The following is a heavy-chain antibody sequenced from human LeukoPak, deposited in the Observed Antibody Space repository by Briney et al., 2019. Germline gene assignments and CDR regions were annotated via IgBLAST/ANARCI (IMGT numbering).Heavy chain of an antibody. V-gene: IGHV1-2*02. J-gene: IGHJ4*02. CDR2: INPNSGGT. CDR3: ASFSSSKCRAGGDCSNFSFDQ. Sequence: AASVKVSCKASGNIFTGYYLHWVRQAPGQGLEWMGWINPNSGGTRYAQKFQGRVTMTRDTSSSTAYMDLSGLRSDDTAVYYCASFSSSKCRAGGDCSNFSFDQWGQGTLVTVSS. D-gene: IGHD2-21*02. CDR1: GNIFTGYY.